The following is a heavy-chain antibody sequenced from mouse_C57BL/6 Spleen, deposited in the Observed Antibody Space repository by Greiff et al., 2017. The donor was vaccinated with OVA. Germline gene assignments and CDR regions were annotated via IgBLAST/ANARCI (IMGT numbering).Heavy chain of an antibody. V-gene: IGHV3-6*01. Sequence: VQLQQSGPGLVKPSQSLSLTCSVTGYSITSGYYWNWIRQFPGNKLEWMGYISYDGSNNYNPSLKNRISITRDTSKNQFFLKLNSVTTEDTATYYCARGDRYYYGSSLYYFDYWGQGTTLTVSS. CDR2: ISYDGSN. D-gene: IGHD1-1*01. J-gene: IGHJ2*01. CDR3: ARGDRYYYGSSLYYFDY. CDR1: GYSITSGYY.